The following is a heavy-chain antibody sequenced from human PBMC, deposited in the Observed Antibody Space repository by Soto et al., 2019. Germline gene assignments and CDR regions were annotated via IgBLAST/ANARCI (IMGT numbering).Heavy chain of an antibody. CDR3: ARRGSGSYYDY. J-gene: IGHJ4*02. D-gene: IGHD1-26*01. CDR1: GFTFSSYA. CDR2: ISGSGGST. V-gene: IGHV3-23*01. Sequence: EVQLLESGGGLVQPGGSLRLSCAASGFTFSSYAMRWVRQAPGKGLEWVSAISGSGGSTYYADSVKGRFTISRDNSKXXLXLXXXSXXAXXTAVYYCARRGSGSYYDYWGQGTLVTVSS.